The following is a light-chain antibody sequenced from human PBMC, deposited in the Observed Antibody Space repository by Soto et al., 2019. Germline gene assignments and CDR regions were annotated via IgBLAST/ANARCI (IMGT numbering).Light chain of an antibody. Sequence: DIQMTQSPSTLSASVGDRVTITCRASQSSSYWLAWYQQKPGKAPTVLIYQASTLESGVPSRFSGSGSGTEFTLTIRSLQPDDFATYYCQQYSSYSITFGGGTKVEIK. CDR1: QSSSYW. CDR2: QAS. CDR3: QQYSSYSIT. J-gene: IGKJ4*01. V-gene: IGKV1-5*03.